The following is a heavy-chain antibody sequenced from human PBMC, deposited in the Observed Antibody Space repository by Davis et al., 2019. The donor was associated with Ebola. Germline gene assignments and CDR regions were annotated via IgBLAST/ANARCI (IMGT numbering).Heavy chain of an antibody. CDR2: VIPVFGTT. CDR1: GCTFLSYT. V-gene: IGHV1-69*13. Sequence: SVKVSCKASGCTFLSYTITWVRQAPGQGLEWMGWVIPVFGTTNYAQKFQGRVTLTADESTSTAYMELTNLRSDDTAVYYCAREVGETKLDQWGQGTLVTVSS. D-gene: IGHD1-26*01. CDR3: AREVGETKLDQ. J-gene: IGHJ4*02.